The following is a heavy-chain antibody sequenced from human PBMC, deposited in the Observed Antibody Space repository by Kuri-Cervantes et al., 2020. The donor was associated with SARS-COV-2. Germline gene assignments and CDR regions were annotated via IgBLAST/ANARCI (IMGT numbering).Heavy chain of an antibody. J-gene: IGHJ4*02. CDR2: IYTSGST. V-gene: IGHV4-61*02. CDR1: GVSISSSSYY. Sequence: SETLSLTCTVSGVSISSSSYYWSWIRQPAGKGLEWIGRIYTSGSTNYNPSLKSRVTISVDTSKNQFSLKLSSVTAADTAVYYCARAAPDIVVVPAAKYFDYWGQGTLVTVSS. D-gene: IGHD2-2*01. CDR3: ARAAPDIVVVPAAKYFDY.